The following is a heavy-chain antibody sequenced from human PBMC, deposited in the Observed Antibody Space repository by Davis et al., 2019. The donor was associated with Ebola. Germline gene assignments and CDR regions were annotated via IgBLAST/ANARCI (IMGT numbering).Heavy chain of an antibody. V-gene: IGHV3-30-3*01. Sequence: SLIISCAASGFTFSRYAMPRVRQAPGKGLEWVAVISYDGSNKYYADSVKGRFTISRDNSKNTLYLQMNSLRAEDTAVYYCARTTAPDYWGQGTLVTVSS. J-gene: IGHJ4*02. D-gene: IGHD4-11*01. CDR2: ISYDGSNK. CDR3: ARTTAPDY. CDR1: GFTFSRYA.